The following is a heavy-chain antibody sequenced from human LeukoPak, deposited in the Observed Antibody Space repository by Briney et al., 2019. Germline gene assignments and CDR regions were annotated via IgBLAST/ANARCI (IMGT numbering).Heavy chain of an antibody. D-gene: IGHD3-22*01. J-gene: IGHJ1*01. Sequence: GSLRPSFSTLGIHFYQLANERGPQASGEGAEGGPAFSGSGGSTYYADSVKGRFTISRDNSKNTLYLQMNSLRAEDTAVYYCANVDSSGYYYRIEYFQHWGQGTLVTVTS. CDR1: IHFYQLA. V-gene: IGHV3-23*01. CDR2: SGSGGST. CDR3: ANVDSSGYYYRIEYFQH.